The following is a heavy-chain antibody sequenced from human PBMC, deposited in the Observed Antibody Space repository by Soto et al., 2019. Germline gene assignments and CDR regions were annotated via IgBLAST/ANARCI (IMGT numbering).Heavy chain of an antibody. CDR3: ARGGRFEDAFDI. Sequence: GGSLSLSCAASGFTFSSYGMHWVRQAPGKGLEWVAVIWYDGSNKYYADSEKGRFTISRDNSKNTQYQQMNSLRAEDTAVYYCARGGRFEDAFDIWGQGTMVTVSS. J-gene: IGHJ3*02. V-gene: IGHV3-33*01. CDR2: IWYDGSNK. D-gene: IGHD3-3*01. CDR1: GFTFSSYG.